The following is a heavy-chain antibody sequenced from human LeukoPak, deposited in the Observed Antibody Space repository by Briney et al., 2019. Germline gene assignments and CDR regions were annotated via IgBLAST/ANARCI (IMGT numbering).Heavy chain of an antibody. Sequence: PGGSLRLSCAASGFTFSSYGMHWVRQAPGKGLEWVAFIRYDGSNKYYADSVKGRFTISRDNSKNTLYLQMNSLRAEDTAVYYCARAVGYCSSTSCYIETYYFDYWGQGTLVTVSS. D-gene: IGHD2-2*01. CDR1: GFTFSSYG. CDR3: ARAVGYCSSTSCYIETYYFDY. J-gene: IGHJ4*02. V-gene: IGHV3-30*02. CDR2: IRYDGSNK.